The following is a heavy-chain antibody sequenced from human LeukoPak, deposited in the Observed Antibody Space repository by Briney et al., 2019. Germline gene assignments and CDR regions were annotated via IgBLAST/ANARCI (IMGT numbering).Heavy chain of an antibody. J-gene: IGHJ3*02. V-gene: IGHV3-66*01. CDR2: IFSGGGT. CDR1: GFTVSSGY. D-gene: IGHD2-15*01. CDR3: ARGGVVYPDSFDI. Sequence: PGGSLRLSCAASGFTVSSGYMNWVRQAPGKGLEWVSLIFSGGGTYYADSVKGRFTISRDNSKNTLFLQMNSLRAEDTAVYYCARGGVVYPDSFDIWGRGTMVTVSS.